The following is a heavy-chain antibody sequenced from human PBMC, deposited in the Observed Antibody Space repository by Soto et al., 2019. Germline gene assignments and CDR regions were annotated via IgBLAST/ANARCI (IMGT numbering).Heavy chain of an antibody. CDR1: GGTFSRYT. V-gene: IGHV1-69*02. D-gene: IGHD2-15*01. CDR2: IIPIVDIP. CDR3: ASHFTGVLVLGTSPPGGDNYGWDV. Sequence: QVQLVQSGAEVKKPGSSVKVSCKASGGTFSRYTFTWVRQAPGQGLEWMGRIIPIVDIPNYAQNFQGRVTITADKSTSTAYMELRSLTSDDTAVYYCASHFTGVLVLGTSPPGGDNYGWDVWGQGTTVSVS. J-gene: IGHJ6*02.